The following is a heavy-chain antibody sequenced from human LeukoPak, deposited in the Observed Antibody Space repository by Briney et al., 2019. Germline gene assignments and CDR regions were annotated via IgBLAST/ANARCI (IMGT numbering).Heavy chain of an antibody. Sequence: GGSLRLSCAASGFTFSNNWMHWGRQAPGKGLVWVSRISANVSSTSYADSVKGRFTIYRDNAKNTLYLQMNSLRAEDTAVYYCARGAAVNSGNYYVGDYWGQGTLVTVSS. D-gene: IGHD1-26*01. CDR1: GFTFSNNW. CDR2: ISANVSST. V-gene: IGHV3-74*01. CDR3: ARGAAVNSGNYYVGDY. J-gene: IGHJ4*02.